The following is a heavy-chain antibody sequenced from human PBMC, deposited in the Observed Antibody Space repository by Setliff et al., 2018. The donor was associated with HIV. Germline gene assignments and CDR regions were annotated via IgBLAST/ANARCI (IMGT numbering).Heavy chain of an antibody. D-gene: IGHD2-8*01. CDR3: ATKVYCTNGVCLDAFDI. J-gene: IGHJ3*02. CDR2: IIPNSAGI. CDR1: GYTFTGYF. Sequence: ASVKVSCKASGYTFTGYFIHWVRQAPGQGLEWMGRIIPNSAGINYAQKFQGRVTMTRDTSISTAYMELSRLRSDDTAVYYCATKVYCTNGVCLDAFDIWGQGTMVTVSS. V-gene: IGHV1-2*06.